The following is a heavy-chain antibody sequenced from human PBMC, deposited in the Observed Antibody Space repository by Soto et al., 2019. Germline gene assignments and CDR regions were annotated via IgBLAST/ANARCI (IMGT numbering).Heavy chain of an antibody. CDR2: IYSSGGT. Sequence: SETLSLTCTVSGGAISGYYWIWIRQTAGKGLEWIGRIYSSGGTKYNPSLKNRVDMSLDMSKNQFSLRLRSVTAADTAVYYCARGQRFSDSFDPWGQGTLVTVSS. D-gene: IGHD3-3*01. CDR1: GGAISGYY. J-gene: IGHJ5*02. CDR3: ARGQRFSDSFDP. V-gene: IGHV4-4*07.